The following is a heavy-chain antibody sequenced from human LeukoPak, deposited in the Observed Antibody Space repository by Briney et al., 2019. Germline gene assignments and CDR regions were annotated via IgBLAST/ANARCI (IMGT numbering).Heavy chain of an antibody. Sequence: SETLSLTCTVSGGSISTYYWSWIRQPAGKGLEWIGRIHTSGNSDYNPSLKSRVTMSVDTSKNQSSLKVRSVTAADMAVYYCAREGSATARPFVSNDYWGQGNLVTVSS. CDR3: AREGSATARPFVSNDY. J-gene: IGHJ4*02. D-gene: IGHD6-6*01. CDR1: GGSISTYY. CDR2: IHTSGNS. V-gene: IGHV4-4*07.